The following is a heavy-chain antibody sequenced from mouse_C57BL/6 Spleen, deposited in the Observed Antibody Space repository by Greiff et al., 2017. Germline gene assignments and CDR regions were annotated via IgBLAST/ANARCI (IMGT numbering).Heavy chain of an antibody. V-gene: IGHV1-64*01. D-gene: IGHD1-1*01. Sequence: VQLQQPGAELVKPGASVKLSCKASGYTFTSYWMHWVKQRPGQGLEWIGMIHPNSGSTNYNEKFKSKATLTVDKSSSTAYMQLSSLTSEDSAVYYCASTPHYGSSYEFAYWGQGTLVTVSA. J-gene: IGHJ3*01. CDR1: GYTFTSYW. CDR3: ASTPHYGSSYEFAY. CDR2: IHPNSGST.